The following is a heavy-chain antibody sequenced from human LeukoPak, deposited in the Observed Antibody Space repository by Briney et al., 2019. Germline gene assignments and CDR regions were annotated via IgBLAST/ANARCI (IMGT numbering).Heavy chain of an antibody. Sequence: GASVKVSCKASGYTFTSYGISWVRQAPGQGLEWMGWISAYNGNTNYAQKLQGRVTMTTDTSTSTAYMELRSLRSDDTAVYYCARDGEITFGGVIVIPGDFDYWGQGTLVTVSS. CDR2: ISAYNGNT. CDR1: GYTFTSYG. CDR3: ARDGEITFGGVIVIPGDFDY. V-gene: IGHV1-18*01. J-gene: IGHJ4*02. D-gene: IGHD3-16*02.